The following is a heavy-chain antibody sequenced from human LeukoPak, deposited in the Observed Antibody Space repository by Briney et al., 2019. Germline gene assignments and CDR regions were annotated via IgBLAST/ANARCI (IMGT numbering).Heavy chain of an antibody. CDR3: AHPYSSSWYYFDY. J-gene: IGHJ4*02. CDR1: GYTFTSYA. CDR2: INAGNGNT. Sequence: VASVKVSCKASGYTFTSYAMHWVRQAPGQRLEWMGWINAGNGNTKYSQKFQGRVTITRDISASTAYMELSSLRSEDTAVYYCAHPYSSSWYYFDYWGQGTLVTVSS. D-gene: IGHD6-13*01. V-gene: IGHV1-3*01.